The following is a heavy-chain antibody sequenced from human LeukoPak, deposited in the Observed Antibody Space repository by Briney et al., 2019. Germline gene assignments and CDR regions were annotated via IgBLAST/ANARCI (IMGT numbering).Heavy chain of an antibody. CDR1: GFTVSSYA. Sequence: GGSLRLSCAASGFTVSSYAMSWVRQAPGKGLEWISAISGSSGSKYYADSVKGRFTISRDTSTNTLYLQLNSLRVDDTAVYFCAKEWRFSSSWYQYYFDYWGQGTLGTVSS. CDR2: ISGSSGSK. V-gene: IGHV3-23*01. CDR3: AKEWRFSSSWYQYYFDY. D-gene: IGHD6-13*01. J-gene: IGHJ4*02.